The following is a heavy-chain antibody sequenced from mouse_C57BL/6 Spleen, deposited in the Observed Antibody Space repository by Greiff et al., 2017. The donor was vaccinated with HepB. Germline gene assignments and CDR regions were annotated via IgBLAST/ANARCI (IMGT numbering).Heavy chain of an antibody. CDR2: IYPGSGNT. CDR3: ARSDGYYFMDY. D-gene: IGHD2-3*01. CDR1: GYTFTDYY. Sequence: QVQLQQSGAELVRPGASVKLSCKASGYTFTDYYINWVKQRPGQGLEWIARIYPGSGNTYYNEKFKGKATLTAEKSSSTAYMQLSSLTSEDSAVYFCARSDGYYFMDYWGQGTSVTVSS. V-gene: IGHV1-76*01. J-gene: IGHJ4*01.